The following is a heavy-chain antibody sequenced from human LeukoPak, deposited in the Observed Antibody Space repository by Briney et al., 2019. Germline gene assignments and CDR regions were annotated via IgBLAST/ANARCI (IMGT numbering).Heavy chain of an antibody. CDR3: AKAGTYCRGGSCYWIDY. CDR2: ISGSGGST. V-gene: IGHV3-23*01. Sequence: GGSLRLFCAASGFTFSSYAMSWVRQAPGKGLEWVSAISGSGGSTYYADSVKGRFTISRDNSKNTLYLQMNSLRAEDTAVYYCAKAGTYCRGGSCYWIDYWGQGTLVTVSS. J-gene: IGHJ4*02. CDR1: GFTFSSYA. D-gene: IGHD2-15*01.